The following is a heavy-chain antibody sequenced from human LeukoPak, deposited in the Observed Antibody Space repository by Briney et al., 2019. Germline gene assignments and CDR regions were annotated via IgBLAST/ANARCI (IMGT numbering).Heavy chain of an antibody. CDR1: GFTFSSYA. V-gene: IGHV3-30-3*01. CDR2: ISYDGSNK. Sequence: PGGSLRLSCAASGFTFSSYAMHWVRQAPGKGLEWVAVISYDGSNKYYADSVKGRFTISRDNSKNTLYLQMNSLRAEDTAVYYCARDSGSGSYHRYFQHWGQGTLVTVSS. CDR3: ARDSGSGSYHRYFQH. J-gene: IGHJ1*01. D-gene: IGHD1-26*01.